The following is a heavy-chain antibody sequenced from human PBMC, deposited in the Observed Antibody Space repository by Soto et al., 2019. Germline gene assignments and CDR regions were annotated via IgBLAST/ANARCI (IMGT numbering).Heavy chain of an antibody. CDR3: AKAWSLNCYFDL. CDR1: GFTFSSYA. CDR2: ISGSGGSK. Sequence: GGSLRLSCAASGFTFSSYAMSWVRQAPGKGLEWDSAISGSGGSKYYADSVKVRFTISRDNSKNTLYLQMNSQRADDTVVYYCAKAWSLNCYFDLWGRGTLVTVSS. D-gene: IGHD1-1*01. J-gene: IGHJ2*01. V-gene: IGHV3-23*01.